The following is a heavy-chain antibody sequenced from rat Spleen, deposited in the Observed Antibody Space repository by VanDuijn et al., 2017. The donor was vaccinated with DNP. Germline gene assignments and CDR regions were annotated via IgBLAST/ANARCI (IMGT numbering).Heavy chain of an antibody. J-gene: IGHJ3*01. CDR3: ATSSYFGYDYGFAY. Sequence: EVQLVESGGGLVQPGRSLKLSCAASGFTFSDYYMAWVRQAPTKGLEWVASISLSGGSTYYRDSVRGRFTISRDYARSTLYLQMDSLRSEDTATYYCATSSYFGYDYGFAYWGQGTLVTVSS. D-gene: IGHD1-7*01. V-gene: IGHV5-25*01. CDR2: ISLSGGST. CDR1: GFTFSDYY.